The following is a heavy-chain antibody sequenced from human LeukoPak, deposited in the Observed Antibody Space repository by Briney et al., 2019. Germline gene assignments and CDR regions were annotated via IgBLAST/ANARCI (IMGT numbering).Heavy chain of an antibody. Sequence: GGSLRLSCAASGFSIMNSAMNWVRQAPGKGLEWVSAINGTAINTVYADSVKGRFTISRDYSKNTLYLQMNNLRVEDTAVYYCLARSLVEVSGNYYMDVWGKGTTVSVSS. CDR3: LARSLVEVSGNYYMDV. J-gene: IGHJ6*03. V-gene: IGHV3-23*01. CDR1: GFSIMNSA. D-gene: IGHD1-26*01. CDR2: INGTAINT.